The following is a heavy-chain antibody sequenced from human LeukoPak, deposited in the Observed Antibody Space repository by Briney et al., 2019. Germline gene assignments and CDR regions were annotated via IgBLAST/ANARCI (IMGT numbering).Heavy chain of an antibody. CDR2: INPNSGGT. CDR1: GYTFTGYY. CDR3: ARALSSSSYYYYYYMDV. J-gene: IGHJ6*03. D-gene: IGHD6-6*01. V-gene: IGHV1-2*02. Sequence: GASVKVSCKASGYTFTGYYVHWVRQAPGQGLEWMGWINPNSGGTNYAQKFQGRVTMTRDTSISTAYMELSRLRSDDTAVYYCARALSSSSYYYYYYMDVRGKGTTVTVSS.